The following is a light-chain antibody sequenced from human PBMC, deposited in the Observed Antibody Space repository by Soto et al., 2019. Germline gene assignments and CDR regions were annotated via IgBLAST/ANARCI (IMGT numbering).Light chain of an antibody. CDR3: QQYYNTPWT. V-gene: IGKV4-1*01. CDR1: QSVLYSSNNKNY. J-gene: IGKJ1*01. CDR2: WAS. Sequence: DIVMTQSPDSLAVSLGERATINCKSSQSVLYSSNNKNYLAWYQQKPGQPPKLLIYWASTRESGVPDRFSGSGSGKDFTRTISSLQAEDVAVYYCQQYYNTPWTFGQGTKVEIK.